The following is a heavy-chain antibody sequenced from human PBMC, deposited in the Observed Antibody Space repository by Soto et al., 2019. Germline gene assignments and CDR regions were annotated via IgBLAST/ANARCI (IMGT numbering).Heavy chain of an antibody. CDR1: GFTFGDYG. V-gene: IGHV3-49*03. J-gene: IGHJ4*02. CDR2: IRSKAHGGTT. D-gene: IGHD1-26*01. CDR3: TREWELLSSTFDY. Sequence: GGSLRLSCTGSGFTFGDYGLSWFRQAPGKGLEWLGFIRSKAHGGTTEYAASVKGRFTISRDDSKSIAYLQMNSLKTEDTAVYYCTREWELLSSTFDYWGQGTLVTV.